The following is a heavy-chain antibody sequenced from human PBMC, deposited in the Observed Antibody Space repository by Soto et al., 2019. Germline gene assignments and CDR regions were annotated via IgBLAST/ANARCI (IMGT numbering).Heavy chain of an antibody. CDR1: GFSLTTSGVG. Sequence: QITLNESGPTVVRPTEPLTLTCRFSGFSLTTSGVGVGWISQSPGKAPEWLALIYWDDDKRYSASLKSRLTITTDTSKNQVVLTVSDLDPSDTATYYCAHRVLRTVFGLVTTTAIYFDFWGQGTPVAVSS. D-gene: IGHD3-3*01. J-gene: IGHJ4*02. CDR2: IYWDDDK. CDR3: AHRVLRTVFGLVTTTAIYFDF. V-gene: IGHV2-5*02.